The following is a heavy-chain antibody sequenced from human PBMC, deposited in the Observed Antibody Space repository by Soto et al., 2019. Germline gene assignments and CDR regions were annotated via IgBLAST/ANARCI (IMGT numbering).Heavy chain of an antibody. CDR1: GFTFSSYA. J-gene: IGHJ4*02. CDR2: ISGSGGST. V-gene: IGHV3-23*01. Sequence: GGSLRLSCAASGFTFSSYAMTWVRQAPGKGLEWVSGISGSGGSTYSADSVKGRFTISRDNSKNTLYLQMNSLRAEDTAVYYWAKDLKYQLLSFDYWGQETLVTVSS. D-gene: IGHD2-2*01. CDR3: AKDLKYQLLSFDY.